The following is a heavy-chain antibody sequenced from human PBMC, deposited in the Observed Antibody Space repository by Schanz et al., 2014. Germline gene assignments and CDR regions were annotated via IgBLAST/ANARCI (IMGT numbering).Heavy chain of an antibody. CDR1: GFTFSIYA. V-gene: IGHV3-23*01. Sequence: EVQLLESGGGLVQPGGSLRLSCSASGFTFSIYAMHWVRQAPGKGLEWVSAISGSGGSTYYADSVKGRFTMSRDNSKNTLYLQMNSLRAEDTAVYYCVRDSFFAFDYWGQGTLVTVSS. D-gene: IGHD3-3*01. J-gene: IGHJ4*02. CDR3: VRDSFFAFDY. CDR2: ISGSGGST.